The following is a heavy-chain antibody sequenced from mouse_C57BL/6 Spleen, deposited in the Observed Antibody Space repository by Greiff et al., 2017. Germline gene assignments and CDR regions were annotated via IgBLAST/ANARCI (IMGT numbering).Heavy chain of an antibody. D-gene: IGHD4-1*01. CDR3: TREGSNSWFAY. Sequence: EVKLVESGEGLVKPGGSLKLSCAASGFTFSSYAMSWVRQTPEKRLEWVAYISSGGDYIYYADTVKGRFTISRDNARNTLYLQMSSLKSEDTAMYYCTREGSNSWFAYWGQGTLVTVSA. V-gene: IGHV5-9-1*02. J-gene: IGHJ3*01. CDR1: GFTFSSYA. CDR2: ISSGGDYI.